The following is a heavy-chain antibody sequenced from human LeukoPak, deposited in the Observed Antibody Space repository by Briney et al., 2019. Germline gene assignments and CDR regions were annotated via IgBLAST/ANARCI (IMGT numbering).Heavy chain of an antibody. CDR1: GFAFRTYD. J-gene: IGHJ4*02. Sequence: GGSLILSCAALGFAFRTYDTHWVRQAPGKGLEWVAFVRYDGSDKFYADSVNGRFTISRDDSKSTIYLQMNSLRAEDTAVYYCAKLIDSGSYLHPFDYWGQGTLVTVSS. D-gene: IGHD1-26*01. V-gene: IGHV3-30*02. CDR3: AKLIDSGSYLHPFDY. CDR2: VRYDGSDK.